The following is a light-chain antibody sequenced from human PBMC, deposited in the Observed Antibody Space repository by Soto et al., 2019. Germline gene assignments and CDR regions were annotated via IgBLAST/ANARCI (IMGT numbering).Light chain of an antibody. Sequence: QSVLTQPPSVSGAPGQRVTISCTGSSSNIGAGYDVHWYQQFPGTAPKFVIYDNNNRPSGVPDRFSGSKSGTSASLAITGLQAEDEADYYCQAYDSSLSGYVFGTGTKLTVL. CDR1: SSNIGAGYD. CDR3: QAYDSSLSGYV. CDR2: DNN. V-gene: IGLV1-40*01. J-gene: IGLJ1*01.